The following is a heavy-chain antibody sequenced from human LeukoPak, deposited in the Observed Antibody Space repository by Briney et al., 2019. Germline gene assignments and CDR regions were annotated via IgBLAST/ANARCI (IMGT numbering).Heavy chain of an antibody. J-gene: IGHJ4*02. D-gene: IGHD1-26*01. V-gene: IGHV3-7*01. CDR3: ARLMGERSLFDY. CDR2: IKQGGIEN. Sequence: GGSLTLPCADCGWTFSSCWLTWVRQAPGKGLAWVANIKQGGIENYYVGSVKGRFSISRDNAKNSVYLQINSLRAEDTAVYYCARLMGERSLFDYWGQEVLVTVSS. CDR1: GWTFSSCW.